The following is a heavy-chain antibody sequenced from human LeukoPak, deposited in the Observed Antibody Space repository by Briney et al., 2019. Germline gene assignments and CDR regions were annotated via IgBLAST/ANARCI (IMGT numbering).Heavy chain of an antibody. CDR3: ARGFTGWVTSPIDY. CDR1: GFTFDDCG. Sequence: PGGSLRLSCAASGFTFDDCGMSWVRQPPGKGLEWVSGINWNGGSIGYAESVKGRFTISRDNAKNSLSLQMNSLRAEDTAVYYCARGFTGWVTSPIDYWGQGALVTVSS. D-gene: IGHD2-2*01. J-gene: IGHJ4*02. V-gene: IGHV3-20*04. CDR2: INWNGGSI.